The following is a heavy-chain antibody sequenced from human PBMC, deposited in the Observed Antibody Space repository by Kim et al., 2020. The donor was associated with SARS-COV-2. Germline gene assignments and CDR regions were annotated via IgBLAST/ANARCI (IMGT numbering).Heavy chain of an antibody. CDR1: GGSFSGYY. Sequence: SETLSLTCAVYGGSFSGYYWSWIRQPPGKGLEWIGEINHSGSTNYNPSLKSRVTISVDTSKNQFSLKLSSVTAAATAVYYCARWRYSSGWYAPSHWYFDL. V-gene: IGHV4-34*01. CDR3: ARWRYSSGWYAPSHWYFDL. D-gene: IGHD6-19*01. J-gene: IGHJ2*01. CDR2: INHSGST.